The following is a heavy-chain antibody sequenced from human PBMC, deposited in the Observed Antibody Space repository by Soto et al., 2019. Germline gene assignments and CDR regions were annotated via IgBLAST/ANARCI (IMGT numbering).Heavy chain of an antibody. J-gene: IGHJ4*02. CDR2: ISAYNGNT. D-gene: IGHD4-17*01. Sequence: QVQLVQSGAEVKKPGASVKVSCKASGYTFTSYGISWVRQAPGQGLEWMGWISAYNGNTNYAQKLQGRVTMTTDTSPSTAYMELRSLRSDDTAVYCCARDDLLDYGGNPEFDYWGQGTLVTVFS. CDR3: ARDDLLDYGGNPEFDY. V-gene: IGHV1-18*01. CDR1: GYTFTSYG.